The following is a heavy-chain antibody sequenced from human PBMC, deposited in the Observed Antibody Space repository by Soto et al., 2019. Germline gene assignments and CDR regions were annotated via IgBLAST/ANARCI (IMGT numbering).Heavy chain of an antibody. Sequence: GGSLRLSCAASGFAFSSHSMYWVRQAPGKGLEWVSYISPSGASVQYAGSVKGRFTFSRDDARNSLSLQMNSLRDEDTAVYYCAKGRVDTAYFDYWGQGSLVTVSS. D-gene: IGHD2-21*01. CDR3: AKGRVDTAYFDY. CDR2: ISPSGASV. CDR1: GFAFSSHS. J-gene: IGHJ4*02. V-gene: IGHV3-48*02.